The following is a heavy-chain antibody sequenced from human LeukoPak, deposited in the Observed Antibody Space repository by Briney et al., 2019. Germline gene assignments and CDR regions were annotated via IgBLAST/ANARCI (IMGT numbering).Heavy chain of an antibody. CDR3: ARAGLLWFGELLPSDS. J-gene: IGHJ5*01. CDR2: IKQDGSEK. V-gene: IGHV3-7*01. CDR1: GFTFSSYW. D-gene: IGHD3-10*01. Sequence: GGSLRLSCAASGFTFSSYWMSWVRQAPGKGLEWVANIKQDGSEKYYVDSVKGRFTISRDNAKNSLYLQMNSLRAEDTAVYYCARAGLLWFGELLPSDSWGQGTLVTVSS.